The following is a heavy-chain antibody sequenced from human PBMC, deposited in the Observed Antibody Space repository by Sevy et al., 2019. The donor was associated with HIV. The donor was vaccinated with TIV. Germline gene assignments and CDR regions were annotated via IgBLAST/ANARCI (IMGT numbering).Heavy chain of an antibody. CDR3: AGPDATGGMDV. Sequence: GGSLGLSCAASGFMFSSYSMNWVRQAPGKGLEWVSSISSDSNYIYYADSVKGRFTISRDNAKNSLYLQMNSLRAEDTAVYYCAGPDATGGMDVWGQGSTVTVS. V-gene: IGHV3-21*01. CDR2: ISSDSNYI. CDR1: GFMFSSYS. J-gene: IGHJ6*02.